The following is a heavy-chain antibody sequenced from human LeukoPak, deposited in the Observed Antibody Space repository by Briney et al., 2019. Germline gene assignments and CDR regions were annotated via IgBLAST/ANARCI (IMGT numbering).Heavy chain of an antibody. CDR2: IYYSGST. D-gene: IGHD6-19*01. V-gene: IGHV4-31*03. CDR3: ARASYSSGWSDPYYFDY. CDR1: GGSISSGGYY. J-gene: IGHJ4*02. Sequence: PSETLSPTCTVSGGSISSGGYYWSWIRQHPGKGLEWIGYIYYSGSTYYNPSLKSRVTISVDTSKNQFSLKLSSVTAADTAVYYCARASYSSGWSDPYYFDYWGQGTLVTVSS.